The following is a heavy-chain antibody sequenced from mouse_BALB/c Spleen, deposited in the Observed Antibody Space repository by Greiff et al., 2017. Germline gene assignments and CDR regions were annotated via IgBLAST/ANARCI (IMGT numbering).Heavy chain of an antibody. V-gene: IGHV1-54*03. CDR1: GYAFTNYL. CDR2: INPGSGGT. CDR3: ARPSADAWFAY. Sequence: QVQLQQSGAELVRPGTSVKVSCKASGYAFTNYLIEWVKQRPGQGLEWIGVINPGSGGTNYNEKFKGKATLTADKSSSTAYMQLSSLTSDDSAVYFYARPSADAWFAYWGQGTLVTVSA. J-gene: IGHJ3*01.